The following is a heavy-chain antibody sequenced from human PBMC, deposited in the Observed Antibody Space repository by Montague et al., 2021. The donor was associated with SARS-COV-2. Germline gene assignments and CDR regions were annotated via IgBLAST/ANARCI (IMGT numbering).Heavy chain of an antibody. D-gene: IGHD3-10*01. J-gene: IGHJ6*02. CDR2: IYHSGST. CDR3: ARVHPLWFGELLLDYYYYYGMDV. Sequence: SETLSLTCAVSGGSISSSNRWSWVRQPPGKGLEWIGEIYHSGSTNYNPSLKSRVTISVDKSKNQFSLKLSSVTAADTAVYYCARVHPLWFGELLLDYYYYYGMDVWGQGTTVTVSS. CDR1: GGSISSSNR. V-gene: IGHV4-4*02.